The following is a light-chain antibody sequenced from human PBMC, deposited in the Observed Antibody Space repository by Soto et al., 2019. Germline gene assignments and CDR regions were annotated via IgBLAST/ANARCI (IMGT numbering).Light chain of an antibody. J-gene: IGKJ3*01. V-gene: IGKV1-33*01. CDR1: QDIGTY. CDR3: QHSNHLPL. Sequence: DIQMTQSPPSLSASVGDRVTITCQASQDIGTYLKWYQHKPGKAPNLVIYDASNLETGVPARFSGGGSGTDFTFTISSLRPEDIATYYCQHSNHLPLFCPGTKVDF. CDR2: DAS.